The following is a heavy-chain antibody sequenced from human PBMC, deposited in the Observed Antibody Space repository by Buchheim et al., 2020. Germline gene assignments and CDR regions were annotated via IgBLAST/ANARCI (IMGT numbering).Heavy chain of an antibody. V-gene: IGHV5-51*01. J-gene: IGHJ4*02. D-gene: IGHD6-19*01. CDR2: MYLGYSDT. CDR1: GYSFANYW. CDR3: ARHSPSDSGWPFDY. Sequence: EVQLVQSGAEVKKPGESLKISCKGSGYSFANYWIGWVRQMPGKGLEWMGIMYLGYSDTRYSPSFQGQVTISADKSINHAFPQWSSLKASDTAMYYCARHSPSDSGWPFDYWGQGTL.